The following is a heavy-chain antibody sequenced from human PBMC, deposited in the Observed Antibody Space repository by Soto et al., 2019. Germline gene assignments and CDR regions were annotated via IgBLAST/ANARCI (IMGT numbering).Heavy chain of an antibody. CDR2: INWNSGAI. Sequence: GGSLRLSCAASGCTFDDYAMHWVRQAPGKGLEWVSGINWNSGAIAYADSVKGRFTISKDNSKNSLYLQLNSLSPEDTALYYCAKVQRLAVPEDAFDIWGQGTIVTVSS. J-gene: IGHJ3*02. CDR3: AKVQRLAVPEDAFDI. V-gene: IGHV3-9*01. CDR1: GCTFDDYA. D-gene: IGHD6-19*01.